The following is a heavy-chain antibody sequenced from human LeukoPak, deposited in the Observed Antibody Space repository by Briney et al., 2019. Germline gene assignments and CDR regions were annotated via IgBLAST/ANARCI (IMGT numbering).Heavy chain of an antibody. CDR2: ISWNSGSI. CDR3: AKARGSRYCSGGSCYRYFDY. V-gene: IGHV3-9*01. CDR1: GFTFDDYA. D-gene: IGHD2-15*01. Sequence: GGSLRLSCAASGFTFDDYAMHWVRQAPGKGLEWVSGISWNSGSIGYADSVKGRFTISRDNAKNSLYLQMNSLRAEDTALYYCAKARGSRYCSGGSCYRYFDYWGQGTLVTVSS. J-gene: IGHJ4*02.